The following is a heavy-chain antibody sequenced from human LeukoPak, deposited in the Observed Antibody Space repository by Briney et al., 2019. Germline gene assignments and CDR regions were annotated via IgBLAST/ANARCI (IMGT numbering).Heavy chain of an antibody. CDR1: GYIFTTYA. J-gene: IGHJ4*02. CDR2: ISVYNGDT. D-gene: IGHD6-13*01. CDR3: ARDGLGTAVDY. V-gene: IGHV1-18*01. Sequence: GASVKVSCKASGYIFTTYAISWVRQAPGQGLEWMGWISVYNGDTNYAQNLQGRVTMTTDTSTSTAYMELRSLRSDDTAVYYCARDGLGTAVDYWGQGTLVSVSS.